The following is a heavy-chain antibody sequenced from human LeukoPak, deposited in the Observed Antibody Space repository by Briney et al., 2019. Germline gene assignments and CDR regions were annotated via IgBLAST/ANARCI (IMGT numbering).Heavy chain of an antibody. Sequence: PSETLSLTCTVFGDSVSSSNYYWAWFRQPPGKGLDWIGSLYYDGRTYYSPSLESRVTVSVDTSKNQFALKLTSVTAADTAVYYCARHAQWLVDYWGQGTLVTVSS. D-gene: IGHD6-19*01. CDR1: GDSVSSSNYY. CDR3: ARHAQWLVDY. J-gene: IGHJ4*02. CDR2: LYYDGRT. V-gene: IGHV4-39*01.